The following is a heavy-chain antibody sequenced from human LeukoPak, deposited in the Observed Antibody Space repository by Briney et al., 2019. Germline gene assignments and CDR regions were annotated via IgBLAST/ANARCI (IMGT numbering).Heavy chain of an antibody. CDR1: GYTLTELS. CDR3: AIGVSSGWYYIDY. V-gene: IGHV1-24*01. D-gene: IGHD6-19*01. Sequence: GASVKVSCKVFGYTLTELSMHWVRQAPGKGLEWMGGFDPEDGETIYAQKFQGRVTMTEDTSTDTAYMELGSLRSEDTAVYYCAIGVSSGWYYIDYWGQGTLVTVSS. CDR2: FDPEDGET. J-gene: IGHJ4*02.